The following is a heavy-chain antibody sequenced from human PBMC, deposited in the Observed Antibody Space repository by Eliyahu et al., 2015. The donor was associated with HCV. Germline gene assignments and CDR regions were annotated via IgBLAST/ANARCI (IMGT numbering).Heavy chain of an antibody. V-gene: IGHV5-51*01. D-gene: IGHD1-26*01. Sequence: WVRQMPGKGLEWMGIIYPGDSDTRYSPSFQGQVTISADKSISTAYLQWSSLKASDTAMYYCARLRWELLGFDYWGQGTLVTVSS. CDR3: ARLRWELLGFDY. CDR2: IYPGDSDT. J-gene: IGHJ4*02.